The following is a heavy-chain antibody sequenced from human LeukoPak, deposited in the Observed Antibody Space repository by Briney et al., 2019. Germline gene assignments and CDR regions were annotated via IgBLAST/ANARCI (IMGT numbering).Heavy chain of an antibody. CDR1: GDSTSNYY. V-gene: IGHV4-59*01. CDR3: ARRYCSSTNCYRRHDILFDY. J-gene: IGHJ4*02. CDR2: IYYNGST. Sequence: SETLSLTCTVSGDSTSNYYWSWIRQPPGKGLEWIGYIYYNGSTNYNPSLKSRVTISVDTSKNQFSLKLSSVTAADTAVYYCARRYCSSTNCYRRHDILFDYWGQGTLVTVSS. D-gene: IGHD2-2*02.